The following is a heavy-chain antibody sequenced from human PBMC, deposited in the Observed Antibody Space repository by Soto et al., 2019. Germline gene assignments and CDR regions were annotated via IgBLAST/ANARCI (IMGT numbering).Heavy chain of an antibody. J-gene: IGHJ6*02. CDR1: GSTFTSYD. CDR2: INPNSGGT. Sequence: AYVQFSCNASGSTFTSYDINWVRQAPGQGLEWMGWINPNSGGTNYAQKFQGRVTMTRDTSISTAYMELSRLRSDDTAVYYCARAKSAGGMDVWGQGTTVTVSS. V-gene: IGHV1-2*02. D-gene: IGHD6-13*01. CDR3: ARAKSAGGMDV.